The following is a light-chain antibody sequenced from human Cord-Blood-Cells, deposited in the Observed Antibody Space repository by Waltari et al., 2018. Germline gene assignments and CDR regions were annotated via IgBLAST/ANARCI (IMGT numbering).Light chain of an antibody. Sequence: DIQMTQSPSSLSASVGDRVPIPCRASQGISNYLAWYQQQPGKVPKLLIYAASTLQSGVPSRFSGSGSGTDFTLTISSLQPEDVATYYCQKYNSAPWTFGQGTKVEIK. V-gene: IGKV1-27*01. J-gene: IGKJ1*01. CDR1: QGISNY. CDR3: QKYNSAPWT. CDR2: AAS.